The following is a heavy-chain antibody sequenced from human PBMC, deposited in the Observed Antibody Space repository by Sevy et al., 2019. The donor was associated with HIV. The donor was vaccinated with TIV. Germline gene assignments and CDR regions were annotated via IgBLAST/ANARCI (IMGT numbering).Heavy chain of an antibody. CDR3: AKVGYCSSTSCYSSYYGMDV. CDR2: ITGSGGST. Sequence: GGSLRLSCAASGFTFSRNAMSWVRQAPGKGLEWASGITGSGGSTYYADSVKGRFTISRDNSKNTLYLQMNSLRVEDTAVYYCAKVGYCSSTSCYSSYYGMDVWGQGTTVTVSS. CDR1: GFTFSRNA. V-gene: IGHV3-23*01. J-gene: IGHJ6*02. D-gene: IGHD2-2*02.